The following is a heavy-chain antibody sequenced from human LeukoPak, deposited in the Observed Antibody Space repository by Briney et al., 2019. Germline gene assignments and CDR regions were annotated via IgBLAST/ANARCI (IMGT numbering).Heavy chain of an antibody. V-gene: IGHV3-23*01. J-gene: IGHJ3*02. Sequence: PGGSLRLSCAASGFTFSDNAMSWVRQAPGKGLEWVSGTVGGGGITYYADSVKGRFTMSRDNSKNTLYLQMNSLRAEDTAVYYCAKSWDAFDIWGQGTMVTVSS. CDR2: TVGGGGIT. CDR3: AKSWDAFDI. CDR1: GFTFSDNA.